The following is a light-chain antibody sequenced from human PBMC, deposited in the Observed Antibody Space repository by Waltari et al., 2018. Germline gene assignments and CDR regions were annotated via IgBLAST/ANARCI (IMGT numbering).Light chain of an antibody. CDR1: QDISTF. CDR2: DAS. CDR3: QQYYSLPIM. J-gene: IGKJ5*01. V-gene: IGKV1-33*01. Sequence: DIHMTQSPSSLSASVGDRVTITCQASQDISTFLNWFQQKPGKAPQLLIFDASNLEAGVPSRFTGSGSGTDFTFTISSVQPEDFATYYCQQYYSLPIMIGQGTRLDIK.